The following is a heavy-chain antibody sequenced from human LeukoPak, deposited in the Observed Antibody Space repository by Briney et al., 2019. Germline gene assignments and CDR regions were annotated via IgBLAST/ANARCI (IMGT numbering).Heavy chain of an antibody. CDR1: GFTFSSYA. V-gene: IGHV3-30-3*01. D-gene: IGHD2-2*02. Sequence: GGSLRLSCAASGFTFSSYAMHWVRQAPGKGLGWVAVISYDGSNKYYADSVKGRFTISRDNSKNTLYLQMNSLRAEDTAVYYCARREDIVVVPAVIQKAPWGQGTLVTVSS. CDR2: ISYDGSNK. CDR3: ARREDIVVVPAVIQKAP. J-gene: IGHJ5*01.